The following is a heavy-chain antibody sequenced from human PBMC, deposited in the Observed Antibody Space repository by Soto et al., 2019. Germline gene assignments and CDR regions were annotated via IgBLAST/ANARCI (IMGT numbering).Heavy chain of an antibody. Sequence: EVQLLESGGGLVQPGGSLRLSCAASGFTFSNYAMNWVRQAPGKGLEWVSAISGSGSTYYADSVKGRFTISRDNSKNTLYLQMNCLRAEDTAVYYCAKVHLRLDYFDYWGPGTLVTVSS. V-gene: IGHV3-23*01. CDR1: GFTFSNYA. CDR2: ISGSGST. J-gene: IGHJ4*02. CDR3: AKVHLRLDYFDY. D-gene: IGHD5-12*01.